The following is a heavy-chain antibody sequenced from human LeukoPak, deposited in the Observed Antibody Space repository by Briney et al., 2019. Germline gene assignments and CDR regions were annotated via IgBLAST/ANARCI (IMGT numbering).Heavy chain of an antibody. CDR3: ARITGFGEFLYYYYGMDV. J-gene: IGHJ6*04. V-gene: IGHV4-59*01. Sequence: SETLSLTCTVSGGSISSYYWSWIRQPPGKGLEWIGYIYYSGSTNYNPSLKGRVTISVDTSKNQFSLKLSSVTAADTAVYYCARITGFGEFLYYYYGMDVWGKGTTVTVSS. CDR1: GGSISSYY. D-gene: IGHD3-10*01. CDR2: IYYSGST.